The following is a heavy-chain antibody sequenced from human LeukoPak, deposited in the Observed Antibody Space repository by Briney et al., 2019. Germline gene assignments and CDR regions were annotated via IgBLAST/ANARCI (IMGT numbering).Heavy chain of an antibody. J-gene: IGHJ4*02. V-gene: IGHV3-74*01. Sequence: AGGSLRLSCAASGLAFSAYKMHWVRQAPRKGLVWVSRISTDGYTTDYADFVQGRFTASRDNTKNTRSLEMNSLRAEDTAVYYCVVGGSPGYWGQGTLVTVSS. CDR2: ISTDGYTT. CDR3: VVGGSPGY. CDR1: GLAFSAYK. D-gene: IGHD2-15*01.